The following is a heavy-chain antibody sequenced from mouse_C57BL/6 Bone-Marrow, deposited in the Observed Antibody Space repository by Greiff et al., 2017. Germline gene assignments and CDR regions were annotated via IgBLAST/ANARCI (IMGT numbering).Heavy chain of an antibody. D-gene: IGHD6-1*01. J-gene: IGHJ4*01. V-gene: IGHV5-4*03. CDR3: ARRQPSYAMDY. CDR1: GFTFSSYA. Sequence: DVHLVESGGGLVKPGGSLKLSCAASGFTFSSYAMSWVRQTPEKRLEWVATISDGGSYTYYPDNVKGRFTISRDNAKNNLYLQMSHLKSEDTAMYYCARRQPSYAMDYWGQGTSVTVSS. CDR2: ISDGGSYT.